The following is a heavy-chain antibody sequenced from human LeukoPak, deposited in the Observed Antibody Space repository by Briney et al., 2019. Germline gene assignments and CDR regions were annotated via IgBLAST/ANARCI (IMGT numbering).Heavy chain of an antibody. Sequence: GRFLRLSCAASGFTFSSYAMHWVRQAPGKGLEWVAVMSYVGSNKYYADSVKGRFTISRDNSKNTLYLQMNSLRAEDTAVYYCARLLAGSGYARDAFDIWGQGTMVTVSS. CDR3: ARLLAGSGYARDAFDI. J-gene: IGHJ3*02. CDR2: MSYVGSNK. D-gene: IGHD3-22*01. CDR1: GFTFSSYA. V-gene: IGHV3-30*04.